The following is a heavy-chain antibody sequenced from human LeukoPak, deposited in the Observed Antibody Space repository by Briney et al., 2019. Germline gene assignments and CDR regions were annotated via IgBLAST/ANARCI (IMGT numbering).Heavy chain of an antibody. Sequence: RPGGSLRLSCAASGFTFSNHAMTWVRQAPGQGLEWVSAITTSGDSAYYAESVKGRFTISRDNSKSSLSLQMNSLRAEDTAVYYCARDLPGFVWFGDWGQGTLVTVSS. J-gene: IGHJ4*02. V-gene: IGHV3-23*01. D-gene: IGHD3-10*01. CDR3: ARDLPGFVWFGD. CDR1: GFTFSNHA. CDR2: ITTSGDSA.